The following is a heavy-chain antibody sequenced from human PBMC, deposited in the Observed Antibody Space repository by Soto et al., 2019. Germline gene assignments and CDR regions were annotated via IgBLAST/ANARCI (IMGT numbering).Heavy chain of an antibody. V-gene: IGHV2-5*01. Sequence: QITLKESGPTLVKPTQTLTLTCTFSGFSLSTSDVGVGWIRQPPGKTPEWLALIYWNDDKRYSPSLKNRLTITKDTSKNQVVLTLTTMDPVDTATYFCAHLLGIAPYFDYWGQGTLVTVSS. CDR1: GFSLSTSDVG. CDR3: AHLLGIAPYFDY. D-gene: IGHD7-27*01. J-gene: IGHJ4*02. CDR2: IYWNDDK.